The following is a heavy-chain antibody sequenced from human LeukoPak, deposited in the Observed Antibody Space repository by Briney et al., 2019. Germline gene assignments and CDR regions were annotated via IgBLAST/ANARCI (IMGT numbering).Heavy chain of an antibody. Sequence: GASVKVSCKASGYTFTSYGISWVRQAPGQGLEWMGWISAYNGNTNYAQKFQGRVTITADKSTSTAYMELSSLRSEDTAVYYCARDFGGFQHWGQGTLVTVSS. CDR2: ISAYNGNT. CDR1: GYTFTSYG. J-gene: IGHJ1*01. V-gene: IGHV1-18*01. CDR3: ARDFGGFQH. D-gene: IGHD3-10*01.